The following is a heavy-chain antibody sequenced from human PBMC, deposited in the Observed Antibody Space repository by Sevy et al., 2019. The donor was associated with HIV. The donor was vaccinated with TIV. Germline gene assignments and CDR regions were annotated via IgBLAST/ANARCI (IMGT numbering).Heavy chain of an antibody. CDR3: GLSYYDSSGYCSAFDI. CDR2: MNPNSGNT. Sequence: ASVKVSCKASGYTFTSYDINWVRQATGQGLEWMGWMNPNSGNTGYAQKFQGRVTMTRNTSISTAYMELSSLRSEDTAVYYCGLSYYDSSGYCSAFDIWGQGTMVTVSS. D-gene: IGHD3-22*01. J-gene: IGHJ3*02. CDR1: GYTFTSYD. V-gene: IGHV1-8*01.